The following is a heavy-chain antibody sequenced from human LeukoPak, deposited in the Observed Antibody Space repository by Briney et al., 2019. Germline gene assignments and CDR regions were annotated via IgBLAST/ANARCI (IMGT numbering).Heavy chain of an antibody. CDR3: ARVCGGDRRWAFDI. CDR1: GFTFSSYS. Sequence: GGSLRLSCAASGFTFSSYSMNWVRQAPGKGLEWVSSISSSSSYIYYADSVKGRFTISRDNAKNSLYLQMNSLRAEDTAVYYCARVCGGDRRWAFDIWGQGTMVTVSS. CDR2: ISSSSSYI. D-gene: IGHD2-21*01. J-gene: IGHJ3*02. V-gene: IGHV3-21*01.